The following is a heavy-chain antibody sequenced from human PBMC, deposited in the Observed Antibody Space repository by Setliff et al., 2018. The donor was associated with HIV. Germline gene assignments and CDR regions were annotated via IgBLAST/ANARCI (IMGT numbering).Heavy chain of an antibody. J-gene: IGHJ4*02. V-gene: IGHV3-43*01. D-gene: IGHD5-18*01. CDR1: GFIFDDYT. CDR2: ISWNGANT. Sequence: GGSLRLSCAASGFIFDDYTMHWVRQVPGKGLEWVSLISWNGANTYYADSVKGRFTISRDNSYNSLYLQMNSLRTEDTALYYCAKGPKRGNNYGLIDFWGQGALVTVSS. CDR3: AKGPKRGNNYGLIDF.